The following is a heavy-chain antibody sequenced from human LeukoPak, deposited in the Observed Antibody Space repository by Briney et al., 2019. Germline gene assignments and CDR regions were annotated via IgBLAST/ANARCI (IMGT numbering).Heavy chain of an antibody. Sequence: GGSLLLSCAASGFTFSSYVMTWVRQAPGKGLEWVSSISASGGTTYYADSVKGRFTISRDNSKNTVYMQMNSLRAEDTAVYYCAKRKVATEYYFDYWGQGTLVTVSS. V-gene: IGHV3-23*01. D-gene: IGHD1-26*01. CDR1: GFTFSSYV. CDR3: AKRKVATEYYFDY. J-gene: IGHJ4*02. CDR2: ISASGGTT.